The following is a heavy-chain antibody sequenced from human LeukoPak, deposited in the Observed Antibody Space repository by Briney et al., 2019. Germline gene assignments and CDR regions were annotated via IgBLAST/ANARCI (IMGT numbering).Heavy chain of an antibody. CDR2: IHPGDSDT. J-gene: IGHJ4*02. CDR1: GYSFTSYW. D-gene: IGHD2-2*01. CDR3: ARRGRGYCSSTSCHFDY. V-gene: IGHV5-51*01. Sequence: GESLKISCKGSGYSFTSYWIGWLRQMPGKGLEWMGIIHPGDSDTRYSPSFQGQVTISADKSINTAYLQWSSLKASDTAMYYCARRGRGYCSSTSCHFDYWGQGTLVTVSS.